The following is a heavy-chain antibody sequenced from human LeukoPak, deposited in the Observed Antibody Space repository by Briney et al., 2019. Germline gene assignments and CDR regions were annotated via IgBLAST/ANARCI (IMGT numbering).Heavy chain of an antibody. CDR1: GYTFTSYY. J-gene: IGHJ6*02. CDR3: ARTPRGIVGATRYGMDYYGMDV. V-gene: IGHV1-46*01. CDR2: INPSGGST. Sequence: ASVKVSCKASGYTFTSYYMHWVRQAPGQGLEWMGIINPSGGSTSYAQKFQGRVTMTRDTSTSTVYMELSSLRSEDTAVYYCARTPRGIVGATRYGMDYYGMDVWGQGTTVTVSS. D-gene: IGHD1-26*01.